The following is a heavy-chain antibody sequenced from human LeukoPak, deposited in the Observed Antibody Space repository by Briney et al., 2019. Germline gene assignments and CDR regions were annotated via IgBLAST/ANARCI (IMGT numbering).Heavy chain of an antibody. CDR2: FNHSGST. CDR1: GGSISSYY. D-gene: IGHD3-10*01. Sequence: SETLSLTCTVSGGSISSYYWSWIRQPPGKGLEWIGEFNHSGSTNYNPSLKSRVTISVDTSKNQFSLKLSSVTAADTAVYYCARGRYYYGSGSYVRFDPWGQGTLVTVSS. CDR3: ARGRYYYGSGSYVRFDP. J-gene: IGHJ5*02. V-gene: IGHV4-34*01.